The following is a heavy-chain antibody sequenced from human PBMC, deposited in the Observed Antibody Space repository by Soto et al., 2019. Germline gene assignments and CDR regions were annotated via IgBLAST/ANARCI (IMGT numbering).Heavy chain of an antibody. V-gene: IGHV1-46*03. D-gene: IGHD6-6*01. CDR3: ARDVWFEYSSSSNYFDY. J-gene: IGHJ4*02. Sequence: QVQLVQSGAEVKKPGASAKVSCKASGYTFTSYYMHWVRQAPGQGLEWMGIINPSGGSTSYAQKFQGRVTMTRDTSTSTVYMELSSLRSEDTAVYYCARDVWFEYSSSSNYFDYWGQGTLVTVSS. CDR2: INPSGGST. CDR1: GYTFTSYY.